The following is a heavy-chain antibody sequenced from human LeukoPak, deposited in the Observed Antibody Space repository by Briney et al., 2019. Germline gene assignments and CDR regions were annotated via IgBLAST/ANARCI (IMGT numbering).Heavy chain of an antibody. CDR3: AKDSAGFTNTALDY. V-gene: IGHV3-30*02. Sequence: PGGSLRLFCAASGFTFSSYGMHWVRQAPGKGLEWVAFIRYDGSNKYCADSVKGRFTISRDNSKNTLYLQMNSLRAEDTAVYYCAKDSAGFTNTALDYWGQGTLVTVSS. CDR1: GFTFSSYG. D-gene: IGHD6-13*01. J-gene: IGHJ4*02. CDR2: IRYDGSNK.